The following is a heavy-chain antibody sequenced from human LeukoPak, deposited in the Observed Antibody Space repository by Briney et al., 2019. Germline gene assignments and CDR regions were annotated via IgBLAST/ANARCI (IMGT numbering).Heavy chain of an antibody. D-gene: IGHD2-2*01. J-gene: IGHJ4*02. CDR3: ARGGRPAPFDY. CDR2: ISGSGGST. V-gene: IGHV3-23*01. Sequence: GGSLRLSCAASGFTFSRCAMSWVRQAPGKGLEWVSAISGSGGSTYYAGSVKGRFTISRENAKNSLYLQMNSLRAGDTAVYYCARGGRPAPFDYWGQGTLVTVSS. CDR1: GFTFSRCA.